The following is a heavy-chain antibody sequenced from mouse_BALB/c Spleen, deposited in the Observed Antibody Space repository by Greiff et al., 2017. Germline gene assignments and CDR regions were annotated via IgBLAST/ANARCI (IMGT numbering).Heavy chain of an antibody. CDR1: GYAFSSYW. J-gene: IGHJ3*01. D-gene: IGHD2-1*01. CDR3: ARSGNAWFAY. V-gene: IGHV1-80*01. CDR2: IYPGDGDT. Sequence: VQLQQSGAELVRPGSSVKISCKASGYAFSSYWMNWVKQRPGQGLEWIGQIYPGDGDTNYNGKFKGKATLTADKSSSTAYMQLSSLTSEDSAVYFCARSGNAWFAYWGQGTLVTVSA.